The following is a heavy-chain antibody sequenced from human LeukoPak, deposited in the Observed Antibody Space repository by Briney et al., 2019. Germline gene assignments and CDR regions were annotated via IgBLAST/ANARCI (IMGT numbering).Heavy chain of an antibody. J-gene: IGHJ3*02. CDR2: MNPNSGNT. V-gene: IGHV1-8*02. CDR1: GYTFTSYD. D-gene: IGHD6-19*01. Sequence: ASVKVSCKASGYTFTSYDINWVRQATGQGLEWMGWMNPNSGNTGYAQKLQGRVTMTTDTSTSTAYMELRSLRSDDTAVYYCARADKWLDAFDIWGQGTMVTVSS. CDR3: ARADKWLDAFDI.